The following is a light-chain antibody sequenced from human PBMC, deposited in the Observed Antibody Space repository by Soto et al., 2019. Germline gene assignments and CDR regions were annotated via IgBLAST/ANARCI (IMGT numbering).Light chain of an antibody. V-gene: IGKV1-39*01. J-gene: IGKJ1*01. CDR1: QSISSS. CDR3: QQYGSSGT. CDR2: DAS. Sequence: DIQMTQSPSSLSASIGDRVTIICRASQSISSSLNWYQQEPGKAPKLLIYDASSLQSGVPSRFSGSGSGTDFTLTISRLEPEDFAVYYCQQYGSSGTFGQGTKGDIK.